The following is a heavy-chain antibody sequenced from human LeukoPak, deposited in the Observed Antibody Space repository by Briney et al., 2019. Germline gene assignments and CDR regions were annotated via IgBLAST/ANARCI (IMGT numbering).Heavy chain of an antibody. CDR2: IYHSGST. CDR1: GGSISSSNW. J-gene: IGHJ6*03. D-gene: IGHD1-7*01. Sequence: SGTLSLTCAVSGGSISSSNWWSWVRQPPGKGLEWIGEIYHSGSTNYNPSLKSQVTISVDKSKNQFSLKLSSVTAADTAVYYCARVGKGNFTPHYYYYMDVWGKGTTVTVSS. V-gene: IGHV4-4*02. CDR3: ARVGKGNFTPHYYYYMDV.